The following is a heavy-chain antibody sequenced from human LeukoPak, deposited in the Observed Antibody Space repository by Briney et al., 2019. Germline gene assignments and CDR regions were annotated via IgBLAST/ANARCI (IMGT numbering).Heavy chain of an antibody. D-gene: IGHD6-6*01. Sequence: GGSLRLSCTASGFSFSGHWMHWARQLPGKGLVWVSRISPTGSTTSYADSVKGRFTVSRDNAKNTLYLQVNNLRAEDTAVYYCARAPNSNWSGLDFWGQGTLLTVSS. V-gene: IGHV3-74*01. CDR3: ARAPNSNWSGLDF. J-gene: IGHJ4*02. CDR1: GFSFSGHW. CDR2: ISPTGSTT.